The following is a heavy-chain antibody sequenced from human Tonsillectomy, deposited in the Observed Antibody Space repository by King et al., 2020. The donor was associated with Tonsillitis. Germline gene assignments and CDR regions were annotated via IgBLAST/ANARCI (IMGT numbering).Heavy chain of an antibody. Sequence: LQLQESGPGLVKPSQTLSLTCTVSGGSISSVGYSWRWIRQPPGQGLEWIGCVYFIGNTYYSPSLKTRVSISVDTSKNQFSLKLSSVTAADTAVYYCASVHYYYGMDVWGQGTTVTVSS. CDR2: VYFIGNT. J-gene: IGHJ6*02. CDR3: ASVHYYYGMDV. V-gene: IGHV4-30-4*07. CDR1: GGSISSVGYS.